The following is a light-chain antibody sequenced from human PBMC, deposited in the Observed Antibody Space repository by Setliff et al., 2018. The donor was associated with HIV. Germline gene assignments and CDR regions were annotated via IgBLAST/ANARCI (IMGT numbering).Light chain of an antibody. Sequence: ASVSGSPGQSITISCTGTSGDVGRYNLVSWYQQQPGKPPKLTIYQASKRPSGVSNRFSGSKSGNTASLTISGLQAEDEADYYCCSNTGSNTYVFGTGTKVTVL. CDR3: CSNTGSNTYV. CDR2: QAS. V-gene: IGLV2-23*01. CDR1: SGDVGRYNL. J-gene: IGLJ1*01.